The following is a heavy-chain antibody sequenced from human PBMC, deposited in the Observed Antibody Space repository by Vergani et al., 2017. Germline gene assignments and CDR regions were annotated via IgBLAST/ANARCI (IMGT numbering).Heavy chain of an antibody. CDR1: GGTFSSYA. J-gene: IGHJ6*03. CDR3: AISLDSVVAATADYYYDYMDV. V-gene: IGHV1-69*04. Sequence: QVQLVQSGAEVKKPGSSVKVSCKASGGTFSSYAISWVRQAPGQGLEWMGRIIPILGIANYAQKFQGRVTITADKSTSTAYMELSSLRSEDTAVYYCAISLDSVVAATADYYYDYMDVWGKGTTVTVSS. CDR2: IIPILGIA. D-gene: IGHD2-15*01.